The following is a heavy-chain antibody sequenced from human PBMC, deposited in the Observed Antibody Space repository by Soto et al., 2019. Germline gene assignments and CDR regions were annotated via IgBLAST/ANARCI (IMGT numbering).Heavy chain of an antibody. V-gene: IGHV4-59*01. CDR1: GGSISSFY. J-gene: IGHJ6*02. CDR2: VYYSGST. Sequence: PSETLSLTCTVSGGSISSFYWSWIRQPPGKGLEWIGYVYYSGSTNYNPSLKSRVTISVDTSKNQCSLKLSSVTAADTAVYYCARDRYDSSGYYPPYYYYYYGMDVWGQGTTVTVSS. CDR3: ARDRYDSSGYYPPYYYYYYGMDV. D-gene: IGHD3-22*01.